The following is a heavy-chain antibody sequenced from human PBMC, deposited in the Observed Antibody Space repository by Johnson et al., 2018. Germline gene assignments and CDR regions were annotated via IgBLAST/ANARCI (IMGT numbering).Heavy chain of an antibody. CDR1: GFTLRNYW. Sequence: VQLQESGGGLAQTGGSLRLSCAASGFTLRNYWMHWVRQAPGKGLEWVSRLKSDGSRTSYADSVKGRFTISRDNAKNPLYLQINSLRAEETAVSYWAREHGYGPNWGYSYYYMDVWCKGTTVTVSS. V-gene: IGHV3-74*01. CDR3: AREHGYGPNWGYSYYYMDV. CDR2: LKSDGSRT. D-gene: IGHD7-27*01. J-gene: IGHJ6*03.